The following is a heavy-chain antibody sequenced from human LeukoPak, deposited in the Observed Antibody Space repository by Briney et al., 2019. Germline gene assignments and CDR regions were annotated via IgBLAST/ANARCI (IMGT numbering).Heavy chain of an antibody. J-gene: IGHJ6*03. CDR1: GFTFSSYW. V-gene: IGHV3-74*01. D-gene: IGHD5-12*01. CDR3: IRTLIVATSPYIDV. Sequence: GGSLRLSCAASGFTFSSYWMHWVRQAPGKGLVWVSRVNSDGTGTTYADPVEGRFTISRDNAKNTVYLQMNSLRAEDTAIYYCIRTLIVATSPYIDVWGKGTTVTVSS. CDR2: VNSDGTGT.